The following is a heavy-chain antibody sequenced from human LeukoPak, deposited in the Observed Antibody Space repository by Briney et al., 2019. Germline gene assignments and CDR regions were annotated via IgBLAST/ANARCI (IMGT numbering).Heavy chain of an antibody. V-gene: IGHV3-11*01. CDR1: GFTFSDYY. Sequence: GGSLRLSCAASGFTFSDYYMSWIRQAPGKGLEWVSYISSSGSTIYYADSVKGRFTISRDNAKNSLYLQMNSLRAEDTALYYCAKGVSYYYMDVWGKGTTVTISS. D-gene: IGHD5/OR15-5a*01. J-gene: IGHJ6*03. CDR2: ISSSGSTI. CDR3: AKGVSYYYMDV.